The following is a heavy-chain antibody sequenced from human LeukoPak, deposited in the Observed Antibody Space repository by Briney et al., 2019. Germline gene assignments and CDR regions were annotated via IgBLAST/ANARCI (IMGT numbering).Heavy chain of an antibody. CDR1: GFTFTSSA. V-gene: IGHV1-58*01. CDR2: IVVGSGNA. Sequence: SVKVSCKASGFTFTSSAVQWVRQARGQRLEWIGWIVVGSGNASYAQKFQERVTITRDMSTSTAYMELSSLRSEDTAVYYCAAGVAAAGPNYYYYGMDVWGQGTTVTVSS. D-gene: IGHD6-13*01. J-gene: IGHJ6*02. CDR3: AAGVAAAGPNYYYYGMDV.